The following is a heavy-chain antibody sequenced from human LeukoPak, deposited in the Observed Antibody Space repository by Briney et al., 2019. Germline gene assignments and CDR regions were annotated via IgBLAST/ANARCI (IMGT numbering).Heavy chain of an antibody. D-gene: IGHD3-16*01. Sequence: ASVKVSCKASGYTFTGYYMHWVRQAPGQGLEWMGWINPNSGGTNYAQKFQGRVTMTGDTSISTAYMELSRLRSDDTAVYYCAREEGQMITFVGVKDYFDYWGQGTLVTVSS. CDR1: GYTFTGYY. CDR3: AREEGQMITFVGVKDYFDY. J-gene: IGHJ4*02. CDR2: INPNSGGT. V-gene: IGHV1-2*02.